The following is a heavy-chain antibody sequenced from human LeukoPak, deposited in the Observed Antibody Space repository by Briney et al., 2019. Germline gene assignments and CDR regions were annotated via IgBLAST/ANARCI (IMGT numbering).Heavy chain of an antibody. D-gene: IGHD3-3*01. CDR2: IYHSGSI. V-gene: IGHV4-30-2*01. J-gene: IGHJ4*02. CDR3: AREKLPGGSGYYY. CDR1: GGSISSGGYY. Sequence: PSETLSLTCTVSGGSISSGGYYWSWIRQPPGKGLEWIGCIYHSGSIYYNPSLKSRVTISVDRSKNQFSLKLSSVTAADTAVYYCAREKLPGGSGYYYWGQGTLVTVSS.